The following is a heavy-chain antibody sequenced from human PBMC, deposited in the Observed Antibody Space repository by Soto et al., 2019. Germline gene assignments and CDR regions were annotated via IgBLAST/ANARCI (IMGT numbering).Heavy chain of an antibody. Sequence: GGSLRLSCAASGFTFSSYSMNWVRQAPGKGLEWVSYINSGSNTIYYADSVKGRFTISRDNAKNSLYLQMNSLRAEDTAVFYCAREIGYSSGRPNFDYWGQGALVTVS. CDR1: GFTFSSYS. CDR3: AREIGYSSGRPNFDY. V-gene: IGHV3-48*01. CDR2: INSGSNTI. J-gene: IGHJ4*02. D-gene: IGHD6-19*01.